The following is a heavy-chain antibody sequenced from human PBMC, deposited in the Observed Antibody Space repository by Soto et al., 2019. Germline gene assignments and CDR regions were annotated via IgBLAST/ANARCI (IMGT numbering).Heavy chain of an antibody. Sequence: QVQLVQSGAEVRKPGSSVKVSCVASGGTFSTSAMNWVRQAPGQGLEWVGGIIPVLATPTYAQTLQGRVTITVDVSPTTASLEPTRLRPEDTAVYYRATQLTGDLDFWGQGTLVIVSS. CDR3: ATQLTGDLDF. V-gene: IGHV1-69*13. CDR1: GGTFSTSA. CDR2: IIPVLATP. J-gene: IGHJ4*02. D-gene: IGHD7-27*01.